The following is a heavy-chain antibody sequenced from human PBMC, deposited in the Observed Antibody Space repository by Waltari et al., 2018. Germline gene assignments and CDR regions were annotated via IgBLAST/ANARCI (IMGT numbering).Heavy chain of an antibody. CDR1: GGSISSHY. CDR2: IYYSGST. V-gene: IGHV4-59*11. CDR3: ARDLGYCSGGSCYYYYYMDV. D-gene: IGHD2-15*01. J-gene: IGHJ6*03. Sequence: QVQLQESGPGLVKPSETLSLTCTVSGGSISSHYWSWIRQPPGKGLEWIGYIYYSGSTNYNPSLKSRVTISVDTSKNQFSLKLSSVTAADTAVYYCARDLGYCSGGSCYYYYYMDVWGKGTTVTVSS.